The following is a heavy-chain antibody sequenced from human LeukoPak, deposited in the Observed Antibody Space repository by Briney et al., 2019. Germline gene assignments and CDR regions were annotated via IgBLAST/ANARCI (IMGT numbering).Heavy chain of an antibody. CDR1: GFTVSSNY. D-gene: IGHD4-17*01. Sequence: GGSLRLSCAASGFTVSSNYMSWVRQAPGKGLEWVSAIYTNDRTYSADSVKGRFTISRDNSKNTLNLQMNSLKAEDTAVYYCTRHGPNDGDLPFDSWGQGTLVTVSS. CDR2: IYTNDRT. V-gene: IGHV3-53*01. CDR3: TRHGPNDGDLPFDS. J-gene: IGHJ4*02.